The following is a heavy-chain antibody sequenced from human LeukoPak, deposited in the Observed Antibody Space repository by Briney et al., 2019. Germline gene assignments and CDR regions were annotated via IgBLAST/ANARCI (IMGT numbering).Heavy chain of an antibody. Sequence: SQTLSLTCAVSGGSISSGGYSWSWIRQPLGKGLEWIGYIYHSGSTYYNPSLKSRVTISVDTSKNQFSLKLSSVTAADTAVYYCARWGSDFWSGYRFDYWGQGTLVTVSS. CDR1: GGSISSGGYS. V-gene: IGHV4-30-2*02. J-gene: IGHJ4*02. CDR2: IYHSGST. CDR3: ARWGSDFWSGYRFDY. D-gene: IGHD3-3*01.